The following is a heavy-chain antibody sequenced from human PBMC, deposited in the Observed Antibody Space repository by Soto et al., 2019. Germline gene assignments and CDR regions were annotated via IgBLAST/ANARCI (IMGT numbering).Heavy chain of an antibody. J-gene: IGHJ3*01. Sequence: RLSCAASGFTFSSHGMIWVRQAPGKGLEWIAGLSRGGGTTYYADSVKGRFTISRDNSKNTLDLIMNSLKVEDTALYYCAKDGQYRTDGFDVWGQGTMVTVSS. CDR3: AKDGQYRTDGFDV. CDR1: GFTFSSHG. CDR2: LSRGGGTT. D-gene: IGHD6-6*01. V-gene: IGHV3-23*01.